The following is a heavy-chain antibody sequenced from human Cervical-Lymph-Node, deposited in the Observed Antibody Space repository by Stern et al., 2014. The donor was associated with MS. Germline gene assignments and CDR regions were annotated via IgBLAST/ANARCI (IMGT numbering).Heavy chain of an antibody. J-gene: IGHJ4*02. CDR3: ARRHDYGDY. Sequence: VHLVESGAEVKKPGASVKVSCKASGYTFTSYDITWVRQAPGQGLEWMGRINPYNVDTNFAQKLQGRVTMTQDTARSTAYMELRSLTSDDTAVYYWARRHDYGDYWGQGTLVTVSS. CDR1: GYTFTSYD. V-gene: IGHV1-18*01. CDR2: INPYNVDT.